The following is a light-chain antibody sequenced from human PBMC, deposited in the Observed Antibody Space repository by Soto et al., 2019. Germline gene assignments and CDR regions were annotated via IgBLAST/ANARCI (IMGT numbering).Light chain of an antibody. V-gene: IGKV1-27*01. Sequence: DIQMTQSPSSLSASVGDRVTITCRASQDTSNYLAWYQQKPGKVPKVLIYAASTLQSGVPSRFSGSGSGTDFTLTISSLQPEDVATYFCQKYNSAPWTFGQGPKVEIK. CDR3: QKYNSAPWT. J-gene: IGKJ1*01. CDR1: QDTSNY. CDR2: AAS.